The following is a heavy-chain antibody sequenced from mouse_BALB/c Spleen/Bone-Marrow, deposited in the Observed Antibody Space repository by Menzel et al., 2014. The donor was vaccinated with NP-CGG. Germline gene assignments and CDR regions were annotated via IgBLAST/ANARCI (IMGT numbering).Heavy chain of an antibody. CDR3: ARRGFDNSYWYFGV. V-gene: IGHV5-6*02. CDR2: ISSGGSHT. CDR1: GFTFSSYG. J-gene: IGHJ1*01. Sequence: DVMLVESGGDLVKPGGSLKLSCAASGFTFSSYGMSWVRQTPDKSLEWVATISSGGSHTYYPDSVKGRFTTYRDNAKNTLYLQMSSLKSEDTAIYYCARRGFDNSYWYFGVWGAGTTVTVSS.